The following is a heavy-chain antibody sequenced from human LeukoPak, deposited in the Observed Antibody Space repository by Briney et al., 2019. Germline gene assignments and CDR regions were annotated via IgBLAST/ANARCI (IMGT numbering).Heavy chain of an antibody. V-gene: IGHV3-64*01. Sequence: GGSLRLSCAASGFTFSSYAMHWVRQAPGKGLEYVSVISSNGGSTHYANSVKGRFTISRDNSKNTLYLQMGSLRAEDMAVYYCARGGLLWFGELSGYWGQGTLVTVSS. CDR3: ARGGLLWFGELSGY. J-gene: IGHJ4*02. D-gene: IGHD3-10*01. CDR2: ISSNGGST. CDR1: GFTFSSYA.